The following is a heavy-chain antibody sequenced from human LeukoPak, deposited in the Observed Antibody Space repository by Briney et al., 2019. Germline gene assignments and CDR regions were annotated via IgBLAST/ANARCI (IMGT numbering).Heavy chain of an antibody. CDR1: GYTFTSYD. Sequence: GASVKVSCKASGYTFTSYDINWVRQATGQGLEWMGWMNPNSGNTGYAQKFQGRVTMTRNTSISTAYMELSSLRSEDAAVYYCARGAVVTPTYFDYWGQGTPVTVSS. CDR2: MNPNSGNT. D-gene: IGHD4-23*01. J-gene: IGHJ4*02. V-gene: IGHV1-8*01. CDR3: ARGAVVTPTYFDY.